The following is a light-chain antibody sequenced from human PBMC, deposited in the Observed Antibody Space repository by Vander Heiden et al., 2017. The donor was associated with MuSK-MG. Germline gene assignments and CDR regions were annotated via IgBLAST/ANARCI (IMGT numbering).Light chain of an antibody. CDR3: RSSASRTTYV. Sequence: QSALTQPASASGSPGHSLTISSTGTSSDVGVYTYVSWYQQKPGKAPILIIYDVTKRPSGIPDRFSGSKSGTTVSLTVCGIKADDEADYYCRSSASRTTYVFGTGTKVTVL. V-gene: IGLV2-8*01. CDR1: SSDVGVYTY. J-gene: IGLJ1*01. CDR2: DVT.